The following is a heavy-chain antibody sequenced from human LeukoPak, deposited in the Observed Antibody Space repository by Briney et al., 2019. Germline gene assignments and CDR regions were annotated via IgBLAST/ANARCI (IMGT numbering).Heavy chain of an antibody. CDR2: ISSSGSTI. V-gene: IGHV3-48*03. Sequence: GGSLRLSCAASGFTFSSYEMNWVRQAPGKGLEWVSYISSSGSTIYYADSVKGRFTISRDNAKNSLYLQMNSLRAEDTAVYYCASEVDGYNLYYYYMDVWGKGTTVTVSS. CDR3: ASEVDGYNLYYYYMDV. J-gene: IGHJ6*03. CDR1: GFTFSSYE. D-gene: IGHD5-24*01.